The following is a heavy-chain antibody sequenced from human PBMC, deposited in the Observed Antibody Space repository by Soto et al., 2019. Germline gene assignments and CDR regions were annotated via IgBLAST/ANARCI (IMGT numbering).Heavy chain of an antibody. CDR2: IIPIFGTA. CDR3: AQRRFGELKF. D-gene: IGHD3-10*01. J-gene: IGHJ4*02. Sequence: QVQLVQSGAEVQKPGSSVKVSCKASGGTFSSYVINWVRQAPGHGLEWMGGIIPIFGTANYAQKFQGRVTITADESTSTAYMELSSLRSEDTAVYYCAQRRFGELKFWGQGTLVTVSS. V-gene: IGHV1-69*01. CDR1: GGTFSSYV.